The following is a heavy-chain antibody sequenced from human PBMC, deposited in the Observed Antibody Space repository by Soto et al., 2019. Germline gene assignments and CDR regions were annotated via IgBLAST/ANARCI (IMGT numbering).Heavy chain of an antibody. CDR1: GGSFTGHF. J-gene: IGHJ5*02. V-gene: IGHV4-34*01. Sequence: LSLTCTVSGGSFTGHFWSWVRQPPGKGLEWIGEVSHSGNTKYYPSLKSRVTISVDTSKNQFSLKLSSVTAADTAVYYCARSGIWSGYSAPWDWFDPWGQGTLVTVSS. CDR2: VSHSGNT. CDR3: ARSGIWSGYSAPWDWFDP. D-gene: IGHD3-3*01.